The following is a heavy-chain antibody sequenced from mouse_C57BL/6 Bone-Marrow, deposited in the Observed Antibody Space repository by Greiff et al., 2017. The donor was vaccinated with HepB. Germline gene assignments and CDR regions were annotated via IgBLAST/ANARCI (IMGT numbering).Heavy chain of an antibody. CDR2: SRNKANDYTT. D-gene: IGHD1-1*01. J-gene: IGHJ4*01. Sequence: EVKLVESGGGLVQSGRSLRLSCAPSGFTFSDFYMEWVRQAPGKGLEWIAASRNKANDYTTEYSASVKGRFIVSRDTSQSILYLQMNALRAEDTAIYYCARDRYYGSSDAMDYWGQGTSVTVSS. CDR3: ARDRYYGSSDAMDY. CDR1: GFTFSDFY. V-gene: IGHV7-1*01.